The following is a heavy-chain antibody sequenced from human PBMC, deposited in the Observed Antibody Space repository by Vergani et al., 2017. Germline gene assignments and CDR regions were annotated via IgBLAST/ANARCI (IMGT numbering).Heavy chain of an antibody. V-gene: IGHV3-23*03. J-gene: IGHJ4*02. CDR3: AKGGTGYYDFWSGYYDGDYFDY. Sequence: EVQLLESGGGLVQPGGSLRLSCAASGFTFSSYAMSWVRQAPGKGLEWVSVIYSGGSSTYYADSVKGRFTNSRDNSKNTLYLQMNSLRAEDTAVYYCAKGGTGYYDFWSGYYDGDYFDYWGQGTLVTVSS. D-gene: IGHD3-3*01. CDR1: GFTFSSYA. CDR2: IYSGGSST.